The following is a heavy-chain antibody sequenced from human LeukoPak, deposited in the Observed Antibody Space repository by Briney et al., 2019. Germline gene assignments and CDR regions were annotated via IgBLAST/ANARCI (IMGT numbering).Heavy chain of an antibody. Sequence: GGSLRLSCAASGFTFSSYAMHWVRQAPGKGLEWVAVISYDGSNKYYADSVKGRFTISRDNSKNTLYLQMNSLRAEDTAVYYCARLAFGYCSSTSCHLDYWGQGTLVTVSS. J-gene: IGHJ4*02. CDR2: ISYDGSNK. CDR3: ARLAFGYCSSTSCHLDY. D-gene: IGHD2-2*03. CDR1: GFTFSSYA. V-gene: IGHV3-30-3*01.